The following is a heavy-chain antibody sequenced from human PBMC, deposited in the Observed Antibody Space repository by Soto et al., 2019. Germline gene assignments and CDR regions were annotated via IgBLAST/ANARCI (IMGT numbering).Heavy chain of an antibody. CDR1: GFTFADYA. J-gene: IGHJ6*02. V-gene: IGHV3-9*01. D-gene: IGHD1-26*01. CDR2: ISRNSGSI. Sequence: PGGSLRLSCVASGFTFADYAMHWVRQAPGKGLEWVSGISRNSGSIGYADAVKGRFTTSRDNAKNSLYLQMNSLRAEDTALYYCAKDLGATPYYYYGMDVWGQGTTVTVSS. CDR3: AKDLGATPYYYYGMDV.